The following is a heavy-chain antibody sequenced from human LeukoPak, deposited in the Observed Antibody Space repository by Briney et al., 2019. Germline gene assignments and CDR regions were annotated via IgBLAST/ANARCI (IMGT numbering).Heavy chain of an antibody. J-gene: IGHJ4*02. CDR2: INYSGKT. Sequence: PSETLSLTCTVSSDSISSYYWSWIRQPPGKGLEWMGDINYSGKTNFNPSLKGRVTISVDPSKNQFSLRLTSVTAADTAVYYCAREGRQDYVYFDCWGQGTLVTVSS. V-gene: IGHV4-59*01. D-gene: IGHD4-17*01. CDR1: SDSISSYY. CDR3: AREGRQDYVYFDC.